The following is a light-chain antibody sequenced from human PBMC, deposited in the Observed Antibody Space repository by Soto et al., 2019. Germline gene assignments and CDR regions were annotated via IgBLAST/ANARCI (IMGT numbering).Light chain of an antibody. CDR1: QSVSSSY. V-gene: IGKV3-20*01. Sequence: ENVLTQSPGTLSLSPGERATLSCRASQSVSSSYLAWYQQKPGQAPRLLIYGASNRTTGIPDRFSGSGSGTDFTLTISRLEPEVVAIYYCQQYNNWWTYGQGTRVEIK. CDR3: QQYNNWWT. J-gene: IGKJ1*01. CDR2: GAS.